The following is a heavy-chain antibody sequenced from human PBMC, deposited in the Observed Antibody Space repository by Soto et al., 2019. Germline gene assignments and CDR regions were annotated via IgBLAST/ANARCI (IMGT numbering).Heavy chain of an antibody. CDR1: GFTFSSYG. V-gene: IGHV3-30*18. CDR2: ISYDGSNK. D-gene: IGHD2-15*01. J-gene: IGHJ6*02. CDR3: AKDLLFAGGQYYYYGMYF. Sequence: GGSLRLSCAASGFTFSSYGMHWVRQAPGKGLEWVAVISYDGSNKYYADSVKGRFTISRDNSKNTLYLQMNSLRAEDTAVYYCAKDLLFAGGQYYYYGMYFWGQGSTVTVSS.